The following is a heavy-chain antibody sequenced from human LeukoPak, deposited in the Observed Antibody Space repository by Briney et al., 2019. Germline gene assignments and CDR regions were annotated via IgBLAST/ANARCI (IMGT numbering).Heavy chain of an antibody. CDR3: ARVVVVAASYYGMDV. CDR2: IIPILGIA. V-gene: IGHV1-69*04. CDR1: GGTFSSYA. D-gene: IGHD2-15*01. Sequence: SVKVSCKASGGTFSSYAIIWVRQAPGQGLEWMGRIIPILGIANYAQKFQGRVTITADKSTSTAYMELSSLRSEDTAVYYCARVVVVAASYYGMDVWGQGTTVTVSS. J-gene: IGHJ6*02.